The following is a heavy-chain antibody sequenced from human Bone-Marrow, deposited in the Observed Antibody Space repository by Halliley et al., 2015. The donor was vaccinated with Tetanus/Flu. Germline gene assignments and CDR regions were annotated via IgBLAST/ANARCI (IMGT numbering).Heavy chain of an antibody. Sequence: LRLSCAVSGDSMSSSEWWAWIRQPPGKGLEWIGYIYYSGSTYYNPSLKSRVTISVDTPKNQFSLKLSSVTAADTAVYCCARGLRDYVSGNYYNWFDPWGQGTLVTVSS. J-gene: IGHJ5*02. CDR2: IYYSGST. CDR1: GDSMSSSEW. D-gene: IGHD3-10*01. CDR3: ARGLRDYVSGNYYNWFDP. V-gene: IGHV4-28*03.